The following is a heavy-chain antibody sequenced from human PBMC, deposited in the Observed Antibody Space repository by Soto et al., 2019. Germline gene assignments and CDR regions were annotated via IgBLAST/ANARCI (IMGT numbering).Heavy chain of an antibody. CDR2: ISGSGGST. Sequence: GGSLRLSCAASGFTFSSYAMSWVRQAPGKGLEWVSAISGSGGSTYYADSVKGRFTISRDNSKNTLYLQMNSLRAEDTAVHYCGRDPLITMIAWFDYWGQGTLVTVSS. CDR3: GRDPLITMIAWFDY. V-gene: IGHV3-23*01. D-gene: IGHD3-22*01. CDR1: GFTFSSYA. J-gene: IGHJ4*02.